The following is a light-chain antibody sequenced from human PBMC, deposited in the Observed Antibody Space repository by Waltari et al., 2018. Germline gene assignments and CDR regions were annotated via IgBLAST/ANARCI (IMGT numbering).Light chain of an antibody. J-gene: IGKJ5*01. V-gene: IGKV4-1*01. CDR1: QSVLYSSNNLNY. Sequence: ILMTQSPDSLAVSLGERATINCKSSQSVLYSSNNLNYLAWYQQKPGQPPKLRLYWASTRESGVPDRFSGSGSETDFTLTISSLQAEDVAVYFCQQFYSTPITFGQGTRLEI. CDR3: QQFYSTPIT. CDR2: WAS.